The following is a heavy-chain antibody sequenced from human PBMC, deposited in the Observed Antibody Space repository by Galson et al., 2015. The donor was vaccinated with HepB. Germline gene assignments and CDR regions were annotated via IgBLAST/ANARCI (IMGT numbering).Heavy chain of an antibody. J-gene: IGHJ4*02. CDR1: GFTFGIYW. V-gene: IGHV3-74*01. CDR2: INPDGTNV. CDR3: LHDSDGPDY. Sequence: SLRLSCAASGFTFGIYWMHWVRQPPGGGPVWVSHINPDGTNVRYADSVKGRFTISRDNAKNTLYLQMNSLRDEETAVYYCLHDSDGPDYWGQGTMVPVSS. D-gene: IGHD3-22*01.